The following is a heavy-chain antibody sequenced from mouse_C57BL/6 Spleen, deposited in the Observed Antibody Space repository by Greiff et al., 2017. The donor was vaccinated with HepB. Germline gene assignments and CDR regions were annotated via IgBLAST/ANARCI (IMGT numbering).Heavy chain of an antibody. D-gene: IGHD2-4*01. CDR3: ARWDYDGNYYAMDD. CDR2: IYPGDGDT. V-gene: IGHV1-82*01. J-gene: IGHJ4*01. CDR1: GYAFSSSW. Sequence: QVQLQQSGPELVKPGASVKISCKASGYAFSSSWMNWVKQRPGKGLEWIGRIYPGDGDTNYNGKFKGKATLTADKSSSTAYMQLSSLTSEDSAIYLYARWDYDGNYYAMDDGGQGTSVTVSS.